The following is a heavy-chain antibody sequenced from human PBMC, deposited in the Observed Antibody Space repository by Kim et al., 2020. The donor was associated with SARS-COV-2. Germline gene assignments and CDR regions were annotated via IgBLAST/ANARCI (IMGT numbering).Heavy chain of an antibody. J-gene: IGHJ6*02. CDR2: ISSSSSYT. Sequence: GGSLRLSCAASGFTFSDYYMSWIRQAPGKGLEWVSYISSSSSYTNYADSVKGRFTISRDNAKNSLYLQMNSLRAEDTAVYYCARDFGVAAAGRYYYYYYGMDVWGQGTTVTVSS. V-gene: IGHV3-11*06. CDR1: GFTFSDYY. D-gene: IGHD6-13*01. CDR3: ARDFGVAAAGRYYYYYYGMDV.